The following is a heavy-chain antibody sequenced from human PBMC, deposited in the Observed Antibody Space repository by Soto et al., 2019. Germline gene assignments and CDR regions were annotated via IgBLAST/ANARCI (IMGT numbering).Heavy chain of an antibody. Sequence: QVQLVESGGGVVQPGRSLRLSCAASGFTFSSYAMHWVRQAPGKGLEWVAVMSYDGSNKYYADSVKGRFTISRDNSKKTLYLQINSMRAEDTAVNYCAIDKSPYSSGWHNRHFDSWGQGTLVTVSS. D-gene: IGHD6-19*01. V-gene: IGHV3-30-3*01. CDR2: MSYDGSNK. J-gene: IGHJ4*02. CDR1: GFTFSSYA. CDR3: AIDKSPYSSGWHNRHFDS.